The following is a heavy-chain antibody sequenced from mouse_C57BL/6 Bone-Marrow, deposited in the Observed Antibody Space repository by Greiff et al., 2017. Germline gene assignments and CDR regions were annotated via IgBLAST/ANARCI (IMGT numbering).Heavy chain of an antibody. CDR2: FYPGSGSI. D-gene: IGHD1-1*01. V-gene: IGHV1-62-2*01. CDR3: ARHESGGYCYGSSYVGFAY. Sequence: QVQLQQSGAELVKPGASVKLSCKASGYTFTEYTIHWVKQRSGQGLEWIGWFYPGSGSIKYNEKFKDKATLTADKSSSTVYMELSRLTSEDSAVYFCARHESGGYCYGSSYVGFAYWGQGTLVTVSA. J-gene: IGHJ3*01. CDR1: GYTFTEYT.